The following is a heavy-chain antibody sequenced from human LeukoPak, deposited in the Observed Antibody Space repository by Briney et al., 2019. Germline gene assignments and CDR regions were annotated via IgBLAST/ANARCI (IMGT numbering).Heavy chain of an antibody. CDR1: GGSISSNSFY. V-gene: IGHV4-39*01. CDR2: IYYSGST. CDR3: ARVPSTVTVYEYFDL. J-gene: IGHJ2*01. Sequence: SETLSLTRTVSGGSISSNSFYWGWIRQPPGKGLEWIGSIYYSGSTYYNPSLKSRVTISVDTSKNQFSLKLSSVTAADTAVYYCARVPSTVTVYEYFDLWGRGTLVTVSS. D-gene: IGHD4-17*01.